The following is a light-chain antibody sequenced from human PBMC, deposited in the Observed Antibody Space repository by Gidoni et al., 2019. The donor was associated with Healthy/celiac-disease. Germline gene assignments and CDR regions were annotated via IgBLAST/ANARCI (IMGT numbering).Light chain of an antibody. CDR1: QSISSY. Sequence: DIQMTQSPSSLSASVGDRVTITCRASQSISSYLNWYQQKPGKATKLLIYAASSLQSGVPSRFSGSGSGTDFTLPISSLQPEDFATYYCQQSYSTPLYTFGQGTKLGIK. J-gene: IGKJ2*01. CDR2: AAS. CDR3: QQSYSTPLYT. V-gene: IGKV1-39*01.